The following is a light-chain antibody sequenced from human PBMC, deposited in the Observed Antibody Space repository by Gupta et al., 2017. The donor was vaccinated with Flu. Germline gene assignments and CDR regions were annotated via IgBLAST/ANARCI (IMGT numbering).Light chain of an antibody. CDR1: LSVLCSSSDKSY. Sequence: VGQWVTLDDTATLSVLCSSSDKSYLAWYQQKPGQPPTLLIYCASTRASGVPARFGGSGSGTDFTLTISSLQSEDVAVYYCQQYYSTPPGTFGEGTKVEIK. CDR3: QQYYSTPPGT. V-gene: IGKV4-1*01. J-gene: IGKJ4*02. CDR2: CAS.